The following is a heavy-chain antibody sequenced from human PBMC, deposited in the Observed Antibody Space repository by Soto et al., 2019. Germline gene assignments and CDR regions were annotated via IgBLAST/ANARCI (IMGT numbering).Heavy chain of an antibody. CDR2: IIPVFGTA. D-gene: IGHD4-17*01. J-gene: IGHJ4*01. CDR1: GGTFNNYA. Sequence: QVQLVQSGAEVKKPGSSVKVSCKASGGTFNNYAISWVRQAPGQGLEWMGGIIPVFGTAPDAQKFQGRVKITADEYSSIAYMELSSLRSEDTALYYCAKEGYGDFGKPFDYWGHGTLVTGSS. V-gene: IGHV1-69*01. CDR3: AKEGYGDFGKPFDY.